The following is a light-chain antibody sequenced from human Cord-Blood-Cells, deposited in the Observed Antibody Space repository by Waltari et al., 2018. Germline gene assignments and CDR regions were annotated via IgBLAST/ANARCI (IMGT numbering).Light chain of an antibody. CDR1: SSDVGGYNY. V-gene: IGLV2-8*01. Sequence: QSALTQPPSASGSPGQSVTISCTGTSSDVGGYNYVSWYQQHPGKAPTLMIYEVSKRPSGVPDRFSGSKSGNTASLTFSGLQAEDEADYYCSSYAGSNNLVFGGGTKLTVL. CDR2: EVS. CDR3: SSYAGSNNLV. J-gene: IGLJ2*01.